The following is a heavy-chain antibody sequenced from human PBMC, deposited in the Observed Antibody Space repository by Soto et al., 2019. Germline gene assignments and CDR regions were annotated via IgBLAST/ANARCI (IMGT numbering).Heavy chain of an antibody. Sequence: SVKVSCKASGFTFTSSAVQWVRQARGQRLEWIGWIVVGSGNTNYAQKFQERVTITRDMSTSTAYMELSSLRSEDTAVYYCAASSGSYYGDAFDIWGQGTMVAVSS. CDR2: IVVGSGNT. CDR1: GFTFTSSA. V-gene: IGHV1-58*01. CDR3: AASSGSYYGDAFDI. J-gene: IGHJ3*02. D-gene: IGHD1-26*01.